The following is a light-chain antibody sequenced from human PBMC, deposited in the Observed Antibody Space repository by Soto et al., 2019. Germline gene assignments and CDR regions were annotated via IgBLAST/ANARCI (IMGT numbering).Light chain of an antibody. CDR3: QSYDRSLRGYV. Sequence: QSVVTQPPSVSGAPGQRVTISWTGTSSNIGAGYDVHWYQHLPGTAPKLLIYGNTIRPSGVPDRFSGSTSGTSASLAITGLQAEDEADYYCQSYDRSLRGYVFGTGTKLTAL. V-gene: IGLV1-40*01. J-gene: IGLJ1*01. CDR2: GNT. CDR1: SSNIGAGYD.